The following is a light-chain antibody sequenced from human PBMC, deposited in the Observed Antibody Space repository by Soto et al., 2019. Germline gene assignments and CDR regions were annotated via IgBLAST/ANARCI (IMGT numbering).Light chain of an antibody. CDR1: SSEVGGYNY. Sequence: QSVLTQPASVSGSPGQSITISCTGTSSEVGGYNYVSWYQQHPGQAPKLMIYDVSNRPSGVSNRFSGSKSGTTASLTISGLQAEYVADYYCSSYTSSSTLLYVFGTGTKLTVL. J-gene: IGLJ1*01. CDR2: DVS. V-gene: IGLV2-14*03. CDR3: SSYTSSSTLLYV.